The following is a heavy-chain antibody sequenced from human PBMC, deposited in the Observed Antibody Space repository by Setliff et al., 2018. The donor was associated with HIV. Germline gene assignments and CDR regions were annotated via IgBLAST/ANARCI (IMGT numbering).Heavy chain of an antibody. J-gene: IGHJ4*02. CDR1: GYTFKNFA. CDR2: ISTYNNYT. D-gene: IGHD3-16*02. CDR3: ARGGYSATDDLWGTYRPFDF. Sequence: GASVKVSCKTSGYTFKNFAISWVRQAPGQGLEWLGWISTYNNYTNSAQGVLGRVTLTTDTSTSTAYLELGSLKSDDTAVYFCARGGYSATDDLWGTYRPFDFWGQGTLVTVSS. V-gene: IGHV1-18*01.